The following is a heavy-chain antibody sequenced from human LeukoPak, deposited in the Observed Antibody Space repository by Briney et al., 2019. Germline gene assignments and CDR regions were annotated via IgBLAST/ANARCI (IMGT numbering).Heavy chain of an antibody. CDR3: AIMHPYYDGRGYWVQ. D-gene: IGHD3-22*01. Sequence: GGSLSLSCAASGFTFSSYAMRWVRQAPGKGLEWVAGISISGGSTSYAASVKRRFTILSATTRNTLYMETNTLRAEDAALYYCAIMHPYYDGRGYWVQWGQGTLVTVSS. CDR2: ISISGGST. V-gene: IGHV3-23*01. J-gene: IGHJ4*02. CDR1: GFTFSSYA.